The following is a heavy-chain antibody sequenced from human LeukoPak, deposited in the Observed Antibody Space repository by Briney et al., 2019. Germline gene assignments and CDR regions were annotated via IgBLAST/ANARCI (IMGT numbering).Heavy chain of an antibody. D-gene: IGHD2-2*02. CDR2: ISAYNGNT. Sequence: ASVKVSCKASGYTFTTYGISWVRQAPGQGLEWMGWISAYNGNTNYAQKLQDRVTMTTDTSTSTAYMELRSLRSDDTAAYYCARGRHCSSTSCYKVYYYYMDVWGKGTTVTVSS. V-gene: IGHV1-18*01. CDR3: ARGRHCSSTSCYKVYYYYMDV. J-gene: IGHJ6*03. CDR1: GYTFTTYG.